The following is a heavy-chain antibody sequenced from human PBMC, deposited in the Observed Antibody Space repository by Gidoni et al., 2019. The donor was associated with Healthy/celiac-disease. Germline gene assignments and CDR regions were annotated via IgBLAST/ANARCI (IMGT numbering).Heavy chain of an antibody. CDR2: IYPGDSDT. CDR3: ARGGGFYDFWSGYPNNWFDP. V-gene: IGHV5-51*01. D-gene: IGHD3-3*01. CDR1: GYSFTSYW. Sequence: EVQLVQSGAEVKKPGESLKIYCKGSGYSFTSYWIGWVRQMPGKGLEWMGIIYPGDSDTRYSPSFQGQVTISADKSISTAYLQWSSLKASDTAMYYCARGGGFYDFWSGYPNNWFDPWGQGTLVTVSS. J-gene: IGHJ5*02.